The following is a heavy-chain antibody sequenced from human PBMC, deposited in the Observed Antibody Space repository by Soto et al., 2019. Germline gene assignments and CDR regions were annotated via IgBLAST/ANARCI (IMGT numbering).Heavy chain of an antibody. J-gene: IGHJ4*02. Sequence: PGGSLRLSCAASGFTISNYAMTWVRQGPGKGLEWVSGISRSGGRSYYADSVKGRFTISRDNSKSTLYLQMNSLRAEDTAVYYCAKAYFVWSSEQPYYFDYWRQGTLDTVSS. CDR1: GFTISNYA. D-gene: IGHD3-16*01. CDR3: AKAYFVWSSEQPYYFDY. CDR2: ISRSGGRS. V-gene: IGHV3-23*01.